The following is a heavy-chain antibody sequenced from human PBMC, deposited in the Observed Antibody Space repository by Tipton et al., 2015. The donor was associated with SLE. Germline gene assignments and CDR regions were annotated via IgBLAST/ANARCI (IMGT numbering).Heavy chain of an antibody. CDR2: ISSSSSYR. CDR1: GFIFSSYN. CDR3: AKGTGTITHFDY. Sequence: SLRLSCAASGFIFSSYNMNWVRQAPGKGLEWVSSISSSSSYRYYADSVKGRFTISRDNSKNTLYLQMNSLRAEDTAVYYCAKGTGTITHFDYWGQGTQVTVSS. V-gene: IGHV3-21*01. J-gene: IGHJ4*02. D-gene: IGHD1-7*01.